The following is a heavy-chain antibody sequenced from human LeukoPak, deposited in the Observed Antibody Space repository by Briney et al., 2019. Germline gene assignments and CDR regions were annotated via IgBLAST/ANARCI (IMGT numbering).Heavy chain of an antibody. V-gene: IGHV3-74*01. Sequence: GGSLRLSCAASGFTFSDYYMSWVRQVPGKGLVWVSRINSDGSSTNYADSVKGRFTISRDNAKNTLYLQMNSLRAEDTAVYYCAQVNVGVAYWGQGTLVTVSS. CDR1: GFTFSDYY. CDR3: AQVNVGVAY. D-gene: IGHD1-26*01. CDR2: INSDGSST. J-gene: IGHJ4*02.